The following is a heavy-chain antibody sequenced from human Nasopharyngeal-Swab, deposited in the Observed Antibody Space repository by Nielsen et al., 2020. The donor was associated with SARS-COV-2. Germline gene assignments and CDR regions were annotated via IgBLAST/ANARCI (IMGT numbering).Heavy chain of an antibody. CDR2: IHHSGST. J-gene: IGHJ4*02. D-gene: IGHD3-10*01. CDR3: ARVVSTMVRGGKYYFDY. Sequence: SETLSLTCAVYGGSFSGYYWSWIRQPPGKGLEWIGEIHHSGSTNYNPSLKSRVTISLDTSKNQFSLKLSSVTAADTAVYYCARVVSTMVRGGKYYFDYWGQGTLVTVSS. V-gene: IGHV4-34*01. CDR1: GGSFSGYY.